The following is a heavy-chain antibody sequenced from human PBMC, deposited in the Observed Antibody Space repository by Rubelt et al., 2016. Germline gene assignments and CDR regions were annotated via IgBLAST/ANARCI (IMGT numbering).Heavy chain of an antibody. CDR3: ARGASLYGSGSYTYYGMDV. J-gene: IGHJ6*02. Sequence: QVQLQESGPGLVKPSETLSLTCTVSGYSISSGYYWGWIRQPPGKGLEWIGSIYHSGSTYYNPSLKSRVSISVDTSKNQFALRLSAVTAADTAVYYCARGASLYGSGSYTYYGMDVWGQGTTVTVSS. V-gene: IGHV4-38-2*02. CDR2: IYHSGST. D-gene: IGHD3-10*01. CDR1: GYSISSGYY.